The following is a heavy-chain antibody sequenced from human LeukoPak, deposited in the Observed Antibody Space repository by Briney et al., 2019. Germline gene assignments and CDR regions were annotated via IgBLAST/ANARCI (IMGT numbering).Heavy chain of an antibody. V-gene: IGHV4-59*12. CDR3: ATTTVTTLYAFDI. CDR2: MYYSGST. Sequence: PSETLSLTCTVSGGSISSYYWSWIRQPPGKGLEWIGYMYYSGSTNYNPSLKSRVTISVDTSKNQFSLKLSSVTAADTAVYYCATTTVTTLYAFDIWGQGTMVTVSS. J-gene: IGHJ3*02. CDR1: GGSISSYY. D-gene: IGHD4-17*01.